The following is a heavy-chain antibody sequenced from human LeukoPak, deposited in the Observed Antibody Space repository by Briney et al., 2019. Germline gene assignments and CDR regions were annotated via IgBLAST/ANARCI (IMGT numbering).Heavy chain of an antibody. CDR3: TTDAYSGSYFHLPTAVYYYYYHIDV. CDR1: GFTFNNAW. J-gene: IGHJ6*03. CDR2: IKSTTDGGTT. V-gene: IGHV3-15*01. Sequence: GSLRLSCAASGFTFNNAWMSWVRQAPGKGLEWVGRIKSTTDGGTTDYAAPVKGRFTLSRDDSKNTLYLQMNSLKTEDTGVYFCTTDAYSGSYFHLPTAVYYYYYHIDVWGKGTTVTVSS. D-gene: IGHD1-26*01.